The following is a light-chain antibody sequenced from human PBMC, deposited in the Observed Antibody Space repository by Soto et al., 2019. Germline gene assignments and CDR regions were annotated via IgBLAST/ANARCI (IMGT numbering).Light chain of an antibody. Sequence: EIVLTQSPGTLSLSPGERAILSCRASQSVSSSLAWYRQKPGQAPRLLIYGASSRATGIPDRFSGSGSGTDITLTISSLEPEDFAVYYCQQRSNWPPTWTFGQGTKVDIK. V-gene: IGKV3-11*01. CDR3: QQRSNWPPTWT. CDR2: GAS. J-gene: IGKJ1*01. CDR1: QSVSSS.